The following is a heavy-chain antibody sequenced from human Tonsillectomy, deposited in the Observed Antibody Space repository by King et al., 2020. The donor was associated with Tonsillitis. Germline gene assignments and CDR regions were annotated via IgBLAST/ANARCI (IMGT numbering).Heavy chain of an antibody. Sequence: VQLQESGPGLVKPSETLSLTCTVSCGAISGHYWTWIRQPPGKGLEWIADIYSSGSTNYSPSLKSRVTISVDTSKNQFSLKLGPVTAADTAVYYCARAGYSNNYKDYYFDLWGRGTLVTVSS. D-gene: IGHD5-18*01. J-gene: IGHJ2*01. V-gene: IGHV4-59*11. CDR1: CGAISGHY. CDR2: IYSSGST. CDR3: ARAGYSNNYKDYYFDL.